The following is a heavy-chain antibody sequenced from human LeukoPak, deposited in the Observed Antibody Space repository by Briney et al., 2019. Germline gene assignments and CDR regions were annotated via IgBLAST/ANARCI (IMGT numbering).Heavy chain of an antibody. CDR1: GGSIGSNTHY. Sequence: SETLSLTCTVSGGSIGSNTHYWGWIRQPPGRGLEWIGSLYYSGSTYYNPSLKSRVTISVDTSKNQFSLKLRSVTAADTALYYCARYSNNWDYYFDLWGRGTLVTVSS. CDR3: ARYSNNWDYYFDL. D-gene: IGHD6-13*01. V-gene: IGHV4-39*01. J-gene: IGHJ2*01. CDR2: LYYSGST.